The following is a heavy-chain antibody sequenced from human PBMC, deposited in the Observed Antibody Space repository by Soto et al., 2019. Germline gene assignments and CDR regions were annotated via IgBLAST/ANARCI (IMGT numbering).Heavy chain of an antibody. CDR1: GFTFYNHA. D-gene: IGHD1-26*01. V-gene: IGHV3-23*01. CDR3: VRKIIGTTTSGAYWFFDL. J-gene: IGHJ2*01. Sequence: EVQLLESGGGLVQPGGSLTLSCATSGFTFYNHAMNWVRQAPGKGPEWVSGISGGGDATFYADSLKGRFTISRVQSNNTVFLQMNGLRGEDTALYFCVRKIIGTTTSGAYWFFDLWGRGTLVTVSS. CDR2: ISGGGDAT.